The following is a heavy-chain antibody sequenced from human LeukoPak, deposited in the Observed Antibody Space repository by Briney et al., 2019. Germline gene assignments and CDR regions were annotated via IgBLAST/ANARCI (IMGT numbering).Heavy chain of an antibody. V-gene: IGHV3-15*01. J-gene: IGHJ5*02. D-gene: IGHD2-15*01. Sequence: TGGSLRLSCAASGFTFSSYWMSWVRQAPGKGLEWVGRIKSKTDGGTTDYAAPVKGRFTISRDDSKNTLYLQMNSPKTEDTAVYHCTTDPLFIVVVVAATPGGNWFDTWGQGTLVTVSS. CDR2: IKSKTDGGTT. CDR1: GFTFSSYW. CDR3: TTDPLFIVVVVAATPGGNWFDT.